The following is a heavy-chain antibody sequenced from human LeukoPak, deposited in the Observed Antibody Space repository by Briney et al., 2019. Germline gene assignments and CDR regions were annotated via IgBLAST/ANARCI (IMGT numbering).Heavy chain of an antibody. CDR1: GFTFSSYW. D-gene: IGHD3-22*01. V-gene: IGHV3-7*01. CDR2: INHNGNVN. CDR3: AKNYYDSSGLFDY. J-gene: IGHJ4*02. Sequence: GGSLRLSCAASGFTFSSYWTNWARQAPGKGLEWVASINHNGNVNYYVDSVKGRFTISRDNAKNSLHLQMNSLRAEDTAVYYCAKNYYDSSGLFDYWGQGTLVIVSS.